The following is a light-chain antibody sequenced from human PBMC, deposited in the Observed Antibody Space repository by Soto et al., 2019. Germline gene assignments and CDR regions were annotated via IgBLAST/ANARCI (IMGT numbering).Light chain of an antibody. V-gene: IGKV1-5*01. J-gene: IGKJ1*01. CDR1: PNIRSR. Sequence: DFQMTQSPSTLSASVGDRVTITCRASPNIRSRLAWFQQKPGKSPKLLIYDASSLESGVPQRFSGSGSGTEFTLTHSSLQTDDFSTYYCQQYHSYWTFGQGTKGA. CDR2: DAS. CDR3: QQYHSYWT.